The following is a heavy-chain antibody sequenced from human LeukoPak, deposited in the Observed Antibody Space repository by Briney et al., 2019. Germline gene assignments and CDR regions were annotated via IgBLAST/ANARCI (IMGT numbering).Heavy chain of an antibody. CDR3: ARASGDIVETATMGSY. J-gene: IGHJ4*02. V-gene: IGHV3-21*01. CDR1: GFTFNSYS. Sequence: GGSLRLSCAASGFTFNSYSMHWVRQAAGEGLEWVSSISSSSSSIYYADSVKGRFTISRDNAKNSLYLQMNSLRAEDTAVYYCARASGDIVETATMGSYWGQGTLVTVSS. D-gene: IGHD5-18*01. CDR2: ISSSSSSI.